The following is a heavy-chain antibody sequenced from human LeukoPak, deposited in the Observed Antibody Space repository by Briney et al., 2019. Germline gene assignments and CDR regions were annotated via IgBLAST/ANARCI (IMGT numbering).Heavy chain of an antibody. D-gene: IGHD1-26*01. J-gene: IGHJ4*02. CDR2: INSDGSST. V-gene: IGHV3-74*01. CDR1: GFTFSSYW. Sequence: HPGGSLRLSCAASGFTFSSYWMHWVRQAPGKGLVWVSRINSDGSSTSYADSVKGRFTISRDNSKNTVYLQMDNLRPEDTAVYYCARDARLYKWELLAYWGQGTLVTVSS. CDR3: ARDARLYKWELLAY.